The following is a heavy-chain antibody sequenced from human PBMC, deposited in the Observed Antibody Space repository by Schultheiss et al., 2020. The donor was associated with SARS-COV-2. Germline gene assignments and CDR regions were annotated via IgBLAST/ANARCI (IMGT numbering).Heavy chain of an antibody. V-gene: IGHV3-21*01. CDR1: GFTFSSYA. CDR2: ISSSSSYI. CDR3: ARDPGEWEIPIDY. J-gene: IGHJ4*02. D-gene: IGHD1-26*01. Sequence: GGSLRLSCAASGFTFSSYAMHWVRQAPGKGLEWVSSISSSSSYIYYADSVKGRFTISRDNSKNSLFLQMNSLRGEDTAVYYCARDPGEWEIPIDYWGQGTLVTVSS.